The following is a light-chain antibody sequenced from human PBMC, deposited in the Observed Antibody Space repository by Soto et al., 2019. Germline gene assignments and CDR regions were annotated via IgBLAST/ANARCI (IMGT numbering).Light chain of an antibody. J-gene: IGKJ5*01. CDR2: GAS. CDR1: QSVSANY. Sequence: EIVLTQSPGTLSLSPGERATLSCRASQSVSANYLAWYQQKPGQAPRLLIHGASSRAAGIPDRFRGSGSGTDFTLTITRLEPEDFGVYYCQQYGSSPPITFGQGTRLEIK. CDR3: QQYGSSPPIT. V-gene: IGKV3-20*01.